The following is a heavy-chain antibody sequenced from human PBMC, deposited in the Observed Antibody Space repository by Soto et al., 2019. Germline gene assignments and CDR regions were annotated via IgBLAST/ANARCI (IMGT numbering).Heavy chain of an antibody. CDR2: IIPLFGTA. CDR1: GGTFSSNT. V-gene: IGHV1-69*06. CDR3: VSKAACGGECYGFYS. D-gene: IGHD2-21*01. Sequence: QVQLVQSGAEVKKPGSSVKISCRASGGTFSSNTINWVRQAAGQGLEWMGGIIPLFGTANYAEKFQGRITITADKSTKAEDMGLGSLRSDRTAGHFCVSKAACGGECYGFYSWGQGTLVTVSS. J-gene: IGHJ4*02.